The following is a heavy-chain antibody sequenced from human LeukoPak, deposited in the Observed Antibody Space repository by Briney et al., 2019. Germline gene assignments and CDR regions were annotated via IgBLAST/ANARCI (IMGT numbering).Heavy chain of an antibody. CDR2: ISSSSSYI. J-gene: IGHJ5*02. V-gene: IGHV3-21*01. CDR3: ARDFTMVRGVILNWFDP. D-gene: IGHD3-10*01. CDR1: GFTFSSYS. Sequence: PGGSLRLSCAASGFTFSSYSMNSVRQTPGKGLEWVSSISSSSSYIYYADSVKGRFTISRDNAKNSLYLQMNSLRAEDTAVYYCARDFTMVRGVILNWFDPWGQGTLVTVSS.